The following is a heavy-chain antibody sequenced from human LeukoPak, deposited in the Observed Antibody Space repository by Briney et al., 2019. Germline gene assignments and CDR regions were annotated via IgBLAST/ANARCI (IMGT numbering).Heavy chain of an antibody. V-gene: IGHV1-18*04. J-gene: IGHJ3*02. CDR2: IRGDNGAT. Sequence: ASVKVSCKASGYTFSGYYIHWVRQAPGQGLEWMGWIRGDNGATFYAHELRGRLTMTTDTSTSTVYMELRSLKSDDTAIYYCTRDQATFDIWGQGTMVTVTS. CDR3: TRDQATFDI. CDR1: GYTFSGYY.